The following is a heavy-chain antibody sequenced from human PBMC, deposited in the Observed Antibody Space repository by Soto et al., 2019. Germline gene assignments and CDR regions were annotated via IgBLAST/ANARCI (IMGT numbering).Heavy chain of an antibody. Sequence: SQTLSLTCVISGDSVSSNSAAWNWIRQSPSRGREWLGRTYYRSKWYNDYAVSVKSRITINPDTSKNQFSLQLNSVTPEDTAVYYCARVNWNLGYYGMDVWGQGTTVTVSS. CDR2: TYYRSKWYN. D-gene: IGHD1-7*01. V-gene: IGHV6-1*01. J-gene: IGHJ6*02. CDR1: GDSVSSNSAA. CDR3: ARVNWNLGYYGMDV.